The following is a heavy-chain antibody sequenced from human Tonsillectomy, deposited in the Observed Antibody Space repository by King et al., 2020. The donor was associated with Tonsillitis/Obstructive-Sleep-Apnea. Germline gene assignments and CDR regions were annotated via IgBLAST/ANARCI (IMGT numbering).Heavy chain of an antibody. D-gene: IGHD2-2*01. CDR1: GGTFSSYA. J-gene: IGHJ3*02. Sequence: VQLVESGAEGKKPGSSVKVSCKASGGTFSSYAISWVRQDPGQGLEWMGGTIPILCTENYAQRFQARVTITADASTSPAYMALSSMRSEDTAVYYCASAPRPAADDAFDIWGQGTMVTVSS. V-gene: IGHV1-69*01. CDR3: ASAPRPAADDAFDI. CDR2: TIPILCTE.